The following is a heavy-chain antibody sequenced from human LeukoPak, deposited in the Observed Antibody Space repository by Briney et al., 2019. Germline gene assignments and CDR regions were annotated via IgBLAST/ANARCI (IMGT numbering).Heavy chain of an antibody. CDR2: ISGSGGST. CDR3: AKGDDVYSRYNWFDP. D-gene: IGHD5-24*01. J-gene: IGHJ5*02. Sequence: GGSLRLSCAASGFTFSSYAMSWVRQAPGKGREGGSAISGSGGSTYYADSVKGRLTISRHNSTNTLYMQMKSLRAEDTAVYYCAKGDDVYSRYNWFDPWGQGTLVTVSS. V-gene: IGHV3-23*01. CDR1: GFTFSSYA.